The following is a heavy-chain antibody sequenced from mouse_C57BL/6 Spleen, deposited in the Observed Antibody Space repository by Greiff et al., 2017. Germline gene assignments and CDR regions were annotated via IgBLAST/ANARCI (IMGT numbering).Heavy chain of an antibody. CDR1: GYSFTGYY. CDR2: INPSTGGT. CDR3: ARNAIITGYYFDY. Sequence: EVQLQQSGPELVKPGASVKISCKASGYSFTGYYMNWVKQSPEKSLEWIGEINPSTGGTTYNQKFKAKATLTVDKSSSTAYMQLKSLTSEDSAVYYCARNAIITGYYFDYWGQGPTLTVSS. J-gene: IGHJ2*01. V-gene: IGHV1-42*01. D-gene: IGHD2-4*01.